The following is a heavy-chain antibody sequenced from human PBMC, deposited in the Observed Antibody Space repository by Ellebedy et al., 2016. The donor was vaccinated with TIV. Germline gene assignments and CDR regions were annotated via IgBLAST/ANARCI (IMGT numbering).Heavy chain of an antibody. CDR3: ARRSTSGPYNWFDP. J-gene: IGHJ5*02. CDR2: INHSGST. D-gene: IGHD6-19*01. V-gene: IGHV4-34*01. CDR1: GGSFSGYY. Sequence: SETLSLTXAVYGGSFSGYYWTWIRQPPGKGLEWIGEINHSGSTNYNPSLKSRVTMSVDTSKNQFSLKLTSVTAADTAVYYCARRSTSGPYNWFDPWGQGTLVTVSS.